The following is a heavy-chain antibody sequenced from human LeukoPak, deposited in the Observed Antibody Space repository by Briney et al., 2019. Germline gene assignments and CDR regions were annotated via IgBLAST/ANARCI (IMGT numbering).Heavy chain of an antibody. D-gene: IGHD3-22*01. CDR1: GFPFSSHA. V-gene: IGHV3-23*01. J-gene: IGHJ4*02. CDR2: FSVSGGRT. Sequence: GGSLDLPCAASGFPFSSHAKSWVRQAPGKGLEWVPAFSVSGGRTCPADSVKGRFTISRDNSKNTLYLQMNSLRAEDTALYYCAKGSSGYYYGSFDYWGQGTLVTVSS. CDR3: AKGSSGYYYGSFDY.